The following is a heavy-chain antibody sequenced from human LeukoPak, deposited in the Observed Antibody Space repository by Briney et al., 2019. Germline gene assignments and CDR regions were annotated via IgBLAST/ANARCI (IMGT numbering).Heavy chain of an antibody. V-gene: IGHV3-33*01. CDR3: RREVLCSSTSCYSRVWNWFDP. J-gene: IGHJ5*02. D-gene: IGHD2-2*02. CDR1: GFTFSSYG. CDR2: IWYDGSNK. Sequence: PGGSLRLSCAASGFTFSSYGMHWVRQAPGKGREWVAVIWYDGSNKYYADSVKGRFTISRDNSKNTLYLQMNSLRAEDTAVYYCRREVLCSSTSCYSRVWNWFDPWGQGTLVTVSS.